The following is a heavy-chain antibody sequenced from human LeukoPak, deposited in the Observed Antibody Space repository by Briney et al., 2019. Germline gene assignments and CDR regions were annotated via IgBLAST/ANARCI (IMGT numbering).Heavy chain of an antibody. D-gene: IGHD5-18*01. J-gene: IGHJ3*02. CDR1: SASISSYY. V-gene: IGHV4-59*01. CDR2: IYYSGST. CDR3: ARLYSYGPGGAFDI. Sequence: SETLSLTCTVSSASISSYYWSWIRQPPGKGLEWIGYIYYSGSTNYNPSLKSRVTISVDTSKNQFSLKLSSVTAADTAVYYCARLYSYGPGGAFDIWGQGTMVTVSS.